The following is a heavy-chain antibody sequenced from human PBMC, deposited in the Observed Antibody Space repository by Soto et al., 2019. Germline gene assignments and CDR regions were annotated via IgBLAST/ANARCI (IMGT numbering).Heavy chain of an antibody. D-gene: IGHD3-16*01. J-gene: IGHJ5*02. V-gene: IGHV1-69*02. CDR3: AEGGKRLAPNPRVNWFDP. Sequence: ASVKVSCKASGGTFSSYTISWVRQAPGQGLEWMGRIIPILGIANYAQKFQGRVTITADKSTSTAYMELSSLRSEDTAVYYCAEGGKRLAPNPRVNWFDPWGQGTLVTVSS. CDR1: GGTFSSYT. CDR2: IIPILGIA.